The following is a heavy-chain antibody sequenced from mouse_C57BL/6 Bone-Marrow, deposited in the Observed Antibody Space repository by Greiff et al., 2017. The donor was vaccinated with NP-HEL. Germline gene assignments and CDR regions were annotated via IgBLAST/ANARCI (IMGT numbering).Heavy chain of an antibody. CDR2: IYPGNSDT. CDR3: TRAFCYYVSSYPY. V-gene: IGHV1-5*01. J-gene: IGHJ2*01. Sequence: VQLQQSGTVLVRPGASVKMSCKTSGYTFTSYWMHWVKQRPGQGLEWIGAIYPGNSDTSYNQKFKGKAKLTAVTSASTAYMELSSLTNEDSAVYYCTRAFCYYVSSYPYWGQGTTLTVSS. D-gene: IGHD1-1*01. CDR1: GYTFTSYW.